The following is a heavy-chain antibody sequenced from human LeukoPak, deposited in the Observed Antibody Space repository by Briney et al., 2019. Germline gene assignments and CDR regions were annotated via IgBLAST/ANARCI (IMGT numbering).Heavy chain of an antibody. CDR1: GGSFSGYY. Sequence: SETLSLTCAVYGGSFSGYYWSWIRQPPGKGLAWMGEINHSGSTNYNPSLKSRVTISVDTYKNQFSLKLSSVTAADTAVYYCARGLSYYDFWSGLNLNWFDPWGQGTLVTVSS. D-gene: IGHD3-3*01. CDR3: ARGLSYYDFWSGLNLNWFDP. CDR2: INHSGST. V-gene: IGHV4-34*01. J-gene: IGHJ5*02.